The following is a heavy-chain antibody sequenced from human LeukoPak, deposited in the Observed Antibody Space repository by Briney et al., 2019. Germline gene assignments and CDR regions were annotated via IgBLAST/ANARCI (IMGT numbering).Heavy chain of an antibody. CDR1: GFAFSSYA. CDR2: IDGGGGRT. Sequence: GGSLRLSCTASGFAFSSYAMSWVRQAPGVGLEWVSAIDGGGGRTWHADSVRGRFTISRDNSKNTLFMQMNSLRAEDTAVYYCAKARCSSTSCRFDYWGQGTLVTVSS. CDR3: AKARCSSTSCRFDY. D-gene: IGHD2-2*01. J-gene: IGHJ4*02. V-gene: IGHV3-23*01.